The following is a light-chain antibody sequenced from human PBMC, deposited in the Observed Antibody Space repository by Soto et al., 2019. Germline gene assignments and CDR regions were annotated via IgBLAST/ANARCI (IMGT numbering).Light chain of an antibody. CDR2: EVA. CDR1: SGDVGAYDY. J-gene: IGLJ2*01. CDR3: SSYATSGTNVI. Sequence: QSVLTQPPSASGSPGQSVTISCTGTSGDVGAYDYVSWYQQHPGNAPKLLIYEVADRPSGVSDRFSGSKSGNTASLTISALQAEDEAVYYCSSYATSGTNVIFGGGTKLTVL. V-gene: IGLV2-14*03.